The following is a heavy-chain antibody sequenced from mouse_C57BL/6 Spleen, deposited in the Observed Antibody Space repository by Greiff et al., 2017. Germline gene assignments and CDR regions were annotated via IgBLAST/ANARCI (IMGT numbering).Heavy chain of an antibody. J-gene: IGHJ2*01. CDR2: IYPGGGYT. D-gene: IGHD1-1*01. CDR1: GYTFTNYW. V-gene: IGHV1-63*01. CDR3: ARGGYYGSRYGYFDY. Sequence: QVQLQQSGAELVRPGTSVKMSCKASGYTFTNYWIGWAKQRPGHGLEWIGDIYPGGGYTNYNEKFKGKATLTADKSSSTAYMQFRSLTSEDSAIYYCARGGYYGSRYGYFDYWGQGTTLTVSS.